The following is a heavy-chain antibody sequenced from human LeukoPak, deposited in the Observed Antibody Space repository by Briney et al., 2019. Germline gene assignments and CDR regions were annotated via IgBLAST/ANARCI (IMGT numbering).Heavy chain of an antibody. D-gene: IGHD3-3*01. V-gene: IGHV1-2*02. J-gene: IGHJ4*02. CDR1: GYTFTSYA. Sequence: ASVKVSCKASGYTFTSYAMNWVRQAPGQGLEWMGWINPNSGGTNYAQKFQGRVTMTRDTSISTAYMELSRLRSDDTAVYYCARDGYDFWSGYWVWGQGTLVTVSS. CDR3: ARDGYDFWSGYWV. CDR2: INPNSGGT.